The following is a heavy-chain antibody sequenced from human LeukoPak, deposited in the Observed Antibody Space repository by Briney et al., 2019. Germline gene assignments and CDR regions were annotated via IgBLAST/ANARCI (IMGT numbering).Heavy chain of an antibody. CDR3: AKRSKGGDSTGYYYYFDL. D-gene: IGHD3-22*01. CDR1: GFTFSSYW. V-gene: IGHV3-74*01. J-gene: IGHJ2*01. Sequence: GGSLRLSCAASGFTFSSYWMHWVRQAPGKGLVLVSLISGDGSTTIYADSVKGRFTISRDNAKNTLFLQMNSLRAEDTAVYYCAKRSKGGDSTGYYYYFDLWGRGTLVTVSS. CDR2: ISGDGSTT.